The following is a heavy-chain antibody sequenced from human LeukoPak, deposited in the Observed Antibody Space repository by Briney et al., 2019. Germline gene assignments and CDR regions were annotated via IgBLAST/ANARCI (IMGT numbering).Heavy chain of an antibody. CDR2: IKQDGSEK. CDR1: GFTFSNYW. V-gene: IGHV3-7*01. J-gene: IGHJ4*02. D-gene: IGHD6-13*01. Sequence: PGGSLRLSRAASGFTFSNYWMSWVRQAPGKGLEWVANIKQDGSEKYYVDSVKGRFTISRDNAKNSLYLQMNSLRAEDTAVYYCARHSSSWIDYWGQGTLVTVSS. CDR3: ARHSSSWIDY.